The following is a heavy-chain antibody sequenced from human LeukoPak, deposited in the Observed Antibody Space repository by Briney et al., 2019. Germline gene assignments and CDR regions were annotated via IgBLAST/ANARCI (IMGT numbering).Heavy chain of an antibody. Sequence: SETLSLTCTVSGGSISSHHWSWIRQPPGKGLEWIGYIYYSGSTNYNPSLKSRVTISVDTSKNQFSLKLTSVTAADTAVYYCARVDYYDSSGDYYVTRWFDPWGQGTLVTVSS. CDR1: GGSISSHH. CDR2: IYYSGST. CDR3: ARVDYYDSSGDYYVTRWFDP. D-gene: IGHD3-22*01. V-gene: IGHV4-59*11. J-gene: IGHJ5*02.